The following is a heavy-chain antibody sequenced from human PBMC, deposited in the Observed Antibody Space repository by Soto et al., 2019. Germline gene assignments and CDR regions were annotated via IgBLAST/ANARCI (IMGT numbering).Heavy chain of an antibody. CDR2: IIPIFGTA. Sequence: SVKVSCKASGGTFSSYAISWVRQAPGQGLEWMGGIIPIFGTANYAQKFQGRVTITADESTSTAYMELSSLRSEDTAVYYCARDRDITGTFYFDYWGQGTLVTVSS. V-gene: IGHV1-69*13. CDR3: ARDRDITGTFYFDY. D-gene: IGHD1-7*01. CDR1: GGTFSSYA. J-gene: IGHJ4*02.